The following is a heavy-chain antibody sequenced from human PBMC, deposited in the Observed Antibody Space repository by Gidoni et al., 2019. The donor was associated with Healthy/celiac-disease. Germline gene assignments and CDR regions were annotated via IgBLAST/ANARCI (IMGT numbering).Heavy chain of an antibody. Sequence: QVQLVQSGAEVKKPGASVKVSCKASGYTFTSYAINWVRQATGQGLEWMGWMNPNSGNTGYAQKFQGRVTMTRNTSISTAYMELSSLRSEDTAVYYCARGPDYDFWSGYYNYYYYYMDVWGKGTTVTVSS. V-gene: IGHV1-8*01. CDR1: GYTFTSYA. CDR3: ARGPDYDFWSGYYNYYYYYMDV. CDR2: MNPNSGNT. J-gene: IGHJ6*03. D-gene: IGHD3-3*01.